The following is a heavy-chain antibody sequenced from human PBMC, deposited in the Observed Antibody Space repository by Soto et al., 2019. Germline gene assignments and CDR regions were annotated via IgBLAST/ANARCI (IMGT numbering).Heavy chain of an antibody. CDR3: ASERNWGNDAFDI. CDR2: IYYSGST. D-gene: IGHD7-27*01. CDR1: GGSISSYY. J-gene: IGHJ3*02. V-gene: IGHV4-59*01. Sequence: QVQLQESGPGLVKPSETLSLTCTVSGGSISSYYWSWIRQPPGKGLEWIGYIYYSGSTNYNPSLKSRVTISVDTSKNQFSLKLSSVTAADTAVYYCASERNWGNDAFDIWGQGTMVTVSS.